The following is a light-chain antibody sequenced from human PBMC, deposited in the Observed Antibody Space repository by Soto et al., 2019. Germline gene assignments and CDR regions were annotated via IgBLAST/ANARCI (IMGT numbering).Light chain of an antibody. CDR3: SSYTSSSTRV. Sequence: TQPASVSGSRGQSITIACTGTISDVGGYNYVSWYQQHPGKAPKLMIYEVSSRPSGVSNRFSGSTSGNTASLTISGLQAEDEADYYRSSYTSSSTRVFGTGTKVTVL. CDR1: ISDVGGYNY. V-gene: IGLV2-14*01. CDR2: EVS. J-gene: IGLJ1*01.